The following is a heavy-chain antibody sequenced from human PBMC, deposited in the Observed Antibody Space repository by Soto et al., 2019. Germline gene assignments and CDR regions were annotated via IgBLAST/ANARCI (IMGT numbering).Heavy chain of an antibody. CDR1: GGSISSYY. CDR3: ARMDIVATRHFDY. V-gene: IGHV4-59*01. Sequence: SETLSLTCTVSGGSISSYYWSWLRQPPGKGLEWIGYIYYSGSTNYNPSLKSRVTISVDTSKNQFSLKLSSVTAADTAVYYCARMDIVATRHFDYWGQGTLVTVSS. D-gene: IGHD5-12*01. CDR2: IYYSGST. J-gene: IGHJ4*02.